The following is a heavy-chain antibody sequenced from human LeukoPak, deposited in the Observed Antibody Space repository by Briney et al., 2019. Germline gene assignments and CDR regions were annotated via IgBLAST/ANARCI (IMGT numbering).Heavy chain of an antibody. V-gene: IGHV3-23*01. CDR1: GFTLSTYA. CDR2: ISASGGSS. CDR3: AKVGDGHCSTTSCYGLFDP. D-gene: IGHD2-2*01. J-gene: IGHJ5*02. Sequence: GGSLRLSCAATGFTLSTYAMTWVRQAPGKGLEWVSAISASGGSSYYAASVKGRFTISRDNSKNMLYVEMNSLRVEDTAVYYCAKVGDGHCSTTSCYGLFDPWGQGTLVTVSS.